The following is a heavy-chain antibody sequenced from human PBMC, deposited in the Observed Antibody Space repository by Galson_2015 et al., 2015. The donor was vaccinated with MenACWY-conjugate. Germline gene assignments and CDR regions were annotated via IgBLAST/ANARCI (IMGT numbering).Heavy chain of an antibody. Sequence: SLRLSCAPSGFTFSTYWMPWVRQAPGKGLEWVSRIDPDGSTTDYAESIKGRFTISRDNAKNTLFLQIHSLRVEDTAVYYCATAGSYRFDFWGQGALVTVSS. D-gene: IGHD1-26*01. V-gene: IGHV3-74*01. CDR3: ATAGSYRFDF. CDR2: IDPDGSTT. CDR1: GFTFSTYW. J-gene: IGHJ4*02.